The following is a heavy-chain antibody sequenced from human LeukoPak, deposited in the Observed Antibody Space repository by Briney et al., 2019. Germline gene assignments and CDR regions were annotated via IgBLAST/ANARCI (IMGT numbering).Heavy chain of an antibody. Sequence: GESLKISCKASGYSFTTYWIGWVRQMPGKGLEWMGIIYPGDSDTRYSPSLQGQVTISADKSISTAYLQWSSLKASDTAMYYCARLRFLEWSRPPAGMDVWGQGTTVTVSS. CDR3: ARLRFLEWSRPPAGMDV. CDR2: IYPGDSDT. J-gene: IGHJ6*02. D-gene: IGHD3-3*01. V-gene: IGHV5-51*01. CDR1: GYSFTTYW.